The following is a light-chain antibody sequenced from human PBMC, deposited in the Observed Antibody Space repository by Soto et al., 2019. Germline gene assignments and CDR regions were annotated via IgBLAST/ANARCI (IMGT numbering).Light chain of an antibody. CDR1: SSDVGSYNL. V-gene: IGLV2-23*01. CDR3: CSYAAGSTVL. Sequence: QSALTQPASVSGSPGQSITISCTGTSSDVGSYNLVSWYQQHPGKAPKLMIYEGNKRPSGVSNRFSGSKSGNTASLTISGLQADDEADYYCCSYAAGSTVLFGGGTKLTVL. J-gene: IGLJ2*01. CDR2: EGN.